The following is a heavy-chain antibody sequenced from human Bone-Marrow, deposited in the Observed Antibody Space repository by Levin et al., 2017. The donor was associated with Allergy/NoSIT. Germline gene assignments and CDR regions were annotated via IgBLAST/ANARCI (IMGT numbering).Heavy chain of an antibody. CDR3: SRDREPRFSTGWCL. CDR1: GDSINSGSYY. V-gene: IGHV4-61*02. Sequence: SETLSLTCTVSGDSINSGSYYWTWIRQPAGQGLEWIGRISLSGRTNYNPSLKGRVTISIHTSKNQFSLHLTSVTAADTTIYYCSRDREPRFSTGWCLWGQGAPVTVSS. J-gene: IGHJ4*02. D-gene: IGHD6-19*01. CDR2: ISLSGRT.